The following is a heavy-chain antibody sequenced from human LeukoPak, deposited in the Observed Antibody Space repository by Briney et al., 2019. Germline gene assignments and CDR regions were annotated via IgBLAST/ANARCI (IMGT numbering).Heavy chain of an antibody. CDR3: ARSHYDSSGYYYGFRAFDM. Sequence: PGGSLRLSCAASGFTFSDYELNWVRQAPGKGLEWVSYISSSGRNIYYADSVNGRFTISRDNAKNSLYLQMNSLRAEDTAVYYCARSHYDSSGYYYGFRAFDMWGQGTMVTVSS. D-gene: IGHD3-22*01. V-gene: IGHV3-48*03. CDR2: ISSSGRNI. J-gene: IGHJ3*02. CDR1: GFTFSDYE.